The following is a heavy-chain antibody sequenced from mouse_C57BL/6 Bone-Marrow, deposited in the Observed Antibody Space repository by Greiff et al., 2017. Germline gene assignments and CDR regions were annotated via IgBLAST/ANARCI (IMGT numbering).Heavy chain of an antibody. V-gene: IGHV1-76*01. CDR3: ARNGAWFAY. CDR1: GYTFTYYY. CDR2: IYPGSGNT. Sequence: VQLQQSGAELVRPGASVKLSCKASGYTFTYYYINWVKQRPGQGLEWIARIYPGSGNTYYTEKFKGKATLTAEQSSSTAYMQLSSLASEDSAVYFCARNGAWFAYWGQGTLGTVSA. D-gene: IGHD1-2*01. J-gene: IGHJ3*01.